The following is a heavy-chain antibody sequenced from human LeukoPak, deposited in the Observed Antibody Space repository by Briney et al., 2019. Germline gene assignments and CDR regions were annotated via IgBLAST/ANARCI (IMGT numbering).Heavy chain of an antibody. J-gene: IGHJ5*02. CDR1: GGSISSGDYY. V-gene: IGHV4-30-4*01. Sequence: SQTLSLTCTVSGGSISSGDYYWSWIRQPPGKGLEWIGYIYYSGSTYYSPSLKSRVTISVDTSKNQFSLKLSSVTAADTAVYYCARGPFYGSGSYGWFDPWGQGTLVTVSS. D-gene: IGHD3-10*01. CDR3: ARGPFYGSGSYGWFDP. CDR2: IYYSGST.